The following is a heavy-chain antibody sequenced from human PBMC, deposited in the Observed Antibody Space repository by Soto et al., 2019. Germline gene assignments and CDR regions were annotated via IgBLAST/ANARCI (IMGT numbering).Heavy chain of an antibody. CDR1: GGSFSGYY. D-gene: IGHD5-12*01. Sequence: SETLSLTCAVYGGSFSGYYGSWIRQTPGKGLEWIGEINHSGSTNYNPSLKSRVTISVDTSKNQFSLKLSSVTAADTAVYYCARGEVAVFDYWGQGTLVTVSS. CDR2: INHSGST. J-gene: IGHJ4*02. V-gene: IGHV4-34*01. CDR3: ARGEVAVFDY.